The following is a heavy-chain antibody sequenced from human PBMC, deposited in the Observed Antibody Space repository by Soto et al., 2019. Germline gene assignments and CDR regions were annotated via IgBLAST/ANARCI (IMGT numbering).Heavy chain of an antibody. D-gene: IGHD4-17*01. CDR2: ISSSSSYI. J-gene: IGHJ3*02. Sequence: GGSLRLSCAASGFTFSSYSMNWVRQAPGKGLEWVSSISSSSSYIYYADSVKGRFTISRDNAKNSLYLQMNSLRAEDTAVYYCARVQTTVTTPTGLDAFDIWGQGTMVTVSS. V-gene: IGHV3-21*01. CDR1: GFTFSSYS. CDR3: ARVQTTVTTPTGLDAFDI.